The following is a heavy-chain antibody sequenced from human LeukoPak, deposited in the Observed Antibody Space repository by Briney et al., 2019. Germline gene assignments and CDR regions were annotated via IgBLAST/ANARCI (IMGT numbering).Heavy chain of an antibody. CDR1: GGSLSGYY. V-gene: IGHV4-59*12. CDR3: ATDGYHYFDY. J-gene: IGHJ4*02. CDR2: IYYTGST. D-gene: IGHD5-12*01. Sequence: PSETLSLTCTVSGGSLSGYYWSWIRQPPGKGLEWIGYIYYTGSTNYNPSLKSRVTISLDTSKNQFSLSLSSVTAADTAVYYCATDGYHYFDYWGQGTLVTVSS.